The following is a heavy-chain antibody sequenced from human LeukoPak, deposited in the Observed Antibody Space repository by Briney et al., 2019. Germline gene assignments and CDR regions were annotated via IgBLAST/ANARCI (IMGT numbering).Heavy chain of an antibody. V-gene: IGHV3-23*01. J-gene: IGHJ5*02. CDR3: AKESPMVVVAPTNWFDP. Sequence: GGSLRLSCAASGFTFSSYAMSWVRQAPGKGLEWVSAISGSGGSTYYADSVKGRFTISRDNSKNTLYPQMNSLRTEDTAVYYCAKESPMVVVAPTNWFDPWGQGTLVTVSS. CDR2: ISGSGGST. D-gene: IGHD2-15*01. CDR1: GFTFSSYA.